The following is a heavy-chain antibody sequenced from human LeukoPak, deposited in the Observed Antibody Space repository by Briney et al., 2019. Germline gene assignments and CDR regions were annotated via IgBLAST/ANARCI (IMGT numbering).Heavy chain of an antibody. CDR1: GGSISSYY. CDR3: ARGEFRDYYDSSGYYYFDY. V-gene: IGHV4-59*01. D-gene: IGHD3-22*01. CDR2: IYYSGST. J-gene: IGHJ4*02. Sequence: SETLSLTCTVSGGSISSYYWSWIRQPPGKGLEWIGYIYYSGSTNYNPSLKSRVTISVDTSKNQFSLKLSSVTAADTAVYYCARGEFRDYYDSSGYYYFDYWGQGTLATVSS.